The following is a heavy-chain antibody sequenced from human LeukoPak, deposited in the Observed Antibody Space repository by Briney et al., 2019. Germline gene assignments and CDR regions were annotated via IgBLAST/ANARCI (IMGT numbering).Heavy chain of an antibody. Sequence: GGSLRLSCAASGFTFSSYAMSWVRQAPGKGLEWVSAISGSGGSTYYADSVKGRFTISRDNSKNTLYLQMNSLRAEDTAVYYCAKGGLGATTPIKPPFQHWGQGTLVTVSS. CDR1: GFTFSSYA. CDR2: ISGSGGST. D-gene: IGHD1-26*01. J-gene: IGHJ1*01. CDR3: AKGGLGATTPIKPPFQH. V-gene: IGHV3-23*01.